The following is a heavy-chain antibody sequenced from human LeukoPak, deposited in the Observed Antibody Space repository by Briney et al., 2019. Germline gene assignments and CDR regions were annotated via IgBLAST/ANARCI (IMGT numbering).Heavy chain of an antibody. Sequence: GGSLRLSCAASGFTFSSYGMIWVRQVPGKGLEWVSAISGSGISTYYADSVKGRFTISRDNSKNTLYLQMNSLRAEDTAKYYCAKDEPSGSYKDWGQGTLVTVSS. J-gene: IGHJ4*02. CDR1: GFTFSSYG. D-gene: IGHD3-10*01. CDR2: ISGSGIST. V-gene: IGHV3-23*01. CDR3: AKDEPSGSYKD.